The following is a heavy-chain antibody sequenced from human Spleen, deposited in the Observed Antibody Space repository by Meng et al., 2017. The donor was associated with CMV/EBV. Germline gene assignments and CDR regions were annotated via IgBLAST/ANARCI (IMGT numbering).Heavy chain of an antibody. CDR3: AKGSSSSYYFGMDF. J-gene: IGHJ6*02. V-gene: IGHV1-69*05. CDR1: GGTFSSYA. D-gene: IGHD6-6*01. CDR2: ITPIFATT. Sequence: SVKVSCKASGGTFSSYAISWVRQAPGQGLEWMGGITPIFATTNYAQKFQGRVTITTDESTSTAYMELSSLRSEDTAVYYCAKGSSSSYYFGMDFWGQGTTVTVSS.